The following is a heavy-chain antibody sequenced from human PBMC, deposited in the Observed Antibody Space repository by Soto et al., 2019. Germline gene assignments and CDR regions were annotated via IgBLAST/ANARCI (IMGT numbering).Heavy chain of an antibody. CDR1: GGSFSGYY. D-gene: IGHD3-3*01. J-gene: IGHJ4*02. V-gene: IGHV4-34*01. CDR3: ARGLGNFWRGYPTH. Sequence: SETLSLTCAVYGGSFSGYYWSWVRQPPGKGLEWIGEINHSGSTNYNPSLKSRVTISVDTSKNQFSLKLSSVTAADTAVYYCARGLGNFWRGYPTHWGQGTLVTVSS. CDR2: INHSGST.